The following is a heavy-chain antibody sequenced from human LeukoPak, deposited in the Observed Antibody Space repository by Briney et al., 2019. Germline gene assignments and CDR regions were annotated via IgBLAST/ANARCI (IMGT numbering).Heavy chain of an antibody. V-gene: IGHV3-23*01. Sequence: GGSLRLSCAATGFTFNSYALSWVRQAPGKGLERVSAISRGGDVTYYADAVEGRFTISRDNSKKMLFLQMSSLRAEDTATYYCTKEATATGYASDWGQGTLVTVSS. CDR1: GFTFNSYA. J-gene: IGHJ4*02. CDR2: ISRGGDVT. CDR3: TKEATATGYASD. D-gene: IGHD1-1*01.